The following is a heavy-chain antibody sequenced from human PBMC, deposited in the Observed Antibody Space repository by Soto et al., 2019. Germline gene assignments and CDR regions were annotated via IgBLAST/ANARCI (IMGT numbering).Heavy chain of an antibody. Sequence: SQTLSLTCAISGDSVSSNSASWTWIRQSPSRGLEWLGRTYYRSKWYNDYAVSVKSRITINPDTSRNQFSLHLNSVTPDDTAVYYCARESDSEKYLPVGSFDTWSKGTHANVSA. J-gene: IGHJ5*02. V-gene: IGHV6-1*01. CDR1: GDSVSSNSAS. D-gene: IGHD3-22*01. CDR2: TYYRSKWYN. CDR3: ARESDSEKYLPVGSFDT.